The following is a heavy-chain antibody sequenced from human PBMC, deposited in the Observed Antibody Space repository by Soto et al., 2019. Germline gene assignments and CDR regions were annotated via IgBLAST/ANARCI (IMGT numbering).Heavy chain of an antibody. J-gene: IGHJ3*01. D-gene: IGHD2-21*01. CDR1: GFNFSDYS. CDR2: ISNSSRTI. Sequence: PGGSLRLSCVVSGFNFSDYSMNWVRQAPGKGPEWISYISNSSRTIYYSDSVKGRVIVSRDNAKNSLYLQMNSLRDEDTADYYCTRDRGTPIFGQDACDLWGQGTMVTVSS. V-gene: IGHV3-48*02. CDR3: TRDRGTPIFGQDACDL.